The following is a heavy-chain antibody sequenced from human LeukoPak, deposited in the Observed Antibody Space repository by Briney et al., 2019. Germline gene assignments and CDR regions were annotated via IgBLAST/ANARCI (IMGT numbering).Heavy chain of an antibody. V-gene: IGHV3-53*01. CDR1: GLTVSSNY. CDR3: ARGTSGTFKSFDY. CDR2: IYSGGST. Sequence: PGGSLRLSCAASGLTVSSNYMSWVRQAPGKGLEWVSVIYSGGSTYYADSVKGRFTISRDNSNNTLYLQINSLRAEDTAVYYCARGTSGTFKSFDYWGQGTLVTVSS. D-gene: IGHD1-26*01. J-gene: IGHJ4*02.